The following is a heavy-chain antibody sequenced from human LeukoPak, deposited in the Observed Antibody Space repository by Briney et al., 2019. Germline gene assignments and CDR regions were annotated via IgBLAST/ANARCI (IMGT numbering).Heavy chain of an antibody. CDR2: IYTSGST. V-gene: IGHV4-59*10. CDR3: ARAPGGSGLKSPWFDP. J-gene: IGHJ5*02. Sequence: SETLSLTCAVYGGSFSGYYWSWIRQPAGKGLEWIGRIYTSGSTNYNPSLKSRVTISVDTSKNQFSLKLSSVTAADTAVYYCARAPGGSGLKSPWFDPWAQGTLVTVSS. D-gene: IGHD3-10*01. CDR1: GGSFSGYY.